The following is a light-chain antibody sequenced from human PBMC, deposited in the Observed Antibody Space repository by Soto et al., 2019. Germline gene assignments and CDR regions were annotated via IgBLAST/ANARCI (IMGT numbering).Light chain of an antibody. CDR2: GAS. V-gene: IGKV3-20*01. J-gene: IGKJ1*01. CDR3: QQSGRP. Sequence: ENVLTQPPGTLSFSPGERATLSCRASQSLTSDYLAWYQQKPGQTPRLLIHGASSRATGIPDRFSGSGSGTDFTLTISRLEPEDSAVYYCQQSGRPFGQGTKVDIK. CDR1: QSLTSDY.